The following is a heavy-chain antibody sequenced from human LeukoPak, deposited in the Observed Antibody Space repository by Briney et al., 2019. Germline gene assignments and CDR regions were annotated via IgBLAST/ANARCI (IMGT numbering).Heavy chain of an antibody. Sequence: SETLSLTCAVYGGSFSGYYWSWIRQPPGKGLEWIGEINHSGSTNYNPSLKSRVTISVDTSKSQFSLKLSSVTAADTAVYYCARVYAPYYYDSSGYFGYWGQGTLVTVSS. J-gene: IGHJ4*02. CDR3: ARVYAPYYYDSSGYFGY. D-gene: IGHD3-22*01. CDR1: GGSFSGYY. V-gene: IGHV4-34*01. CDR2: INHSGST.